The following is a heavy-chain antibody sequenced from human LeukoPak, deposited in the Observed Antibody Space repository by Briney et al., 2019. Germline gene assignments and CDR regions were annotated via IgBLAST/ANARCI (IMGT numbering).Heavy chain of an antibody. CDR3: AELGITMIGGV. CDR1: EFTFSTSD. Sequence: GGSLRLSCAASEFTFSTSDMHWVRQAPGKGLEWVSFIQYDGSHENYSDTVKGRFTISRDNAKNSLYLQMNSLRAEDTAVYYCAELGITMIGGVWGKGTTVTISS. D-gene: IGHD3-10*02. J-gene: IGHJ6*04. V-gene: IGHV3-30*02. CDR2: IQYDGSHE.